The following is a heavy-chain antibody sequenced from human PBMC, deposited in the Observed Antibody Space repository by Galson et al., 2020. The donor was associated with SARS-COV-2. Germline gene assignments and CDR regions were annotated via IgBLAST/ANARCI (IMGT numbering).Heavy chain of an antibody. CDR3: ARVNSRWFDP. Sequence: ASETLSLTCTVSGGSISSGGYYWSWIRQHPGKGLEWIGYIYYSGSTYYNPSLKSRVTISVDTSKNQFSLKLSSVTAADTAVYYCARVNSRWFDPWGQGTLVTVSS. V-gene: IGHV4-31*03. CDR1: GGSISSGGYY. CDR2: IYYSGST. D-gene: IGHD1-20*01. J-gene: IGHJ5*02.